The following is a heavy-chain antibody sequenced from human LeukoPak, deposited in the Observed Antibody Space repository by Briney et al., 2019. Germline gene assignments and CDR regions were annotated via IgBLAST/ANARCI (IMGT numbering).Heavy chain of an antibody. CDR3: ARDRWDRSGTLNWFDP. CDR1: GYSISSGYY. CDR2: IYHSGST. Sequence: SETLSLTCTVSGYSISSGYYWGWIRQPPGKGPEWIGSIYHSGSTYYNPSLKSRVTISVDTSKNQFSLKLSSVTAADTAVYYCARDRWDRSGTLNWFDPWGQGTLVTVSS. V-gene: IGHV4-38-2*02. J-gene: IGHJ5*02. D-gene: IGHD3-10*01.